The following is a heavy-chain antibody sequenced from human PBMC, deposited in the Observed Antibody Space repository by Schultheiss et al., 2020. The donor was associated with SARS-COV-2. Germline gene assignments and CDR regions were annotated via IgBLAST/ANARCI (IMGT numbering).Heavy chain of an antibody. V-gene: IGHV1-69*13. CDR2: IIPIFGTA. CDR1: GGTFSSYA. CDR3: AREDPMWRGDYYGMDV. D-gene: IGHD3-10*02. J-gene: IGHJ6*02. Sequence: SVKVSCKASGGTFSSYAISWVRQAPGQGLEWMGGIIPIFGTANYAQKFQGRVTITADESTSTAYMELSSLRSEDTAVYFCAREDPMWRGDYYGMDVWGQGTTVTVSS.